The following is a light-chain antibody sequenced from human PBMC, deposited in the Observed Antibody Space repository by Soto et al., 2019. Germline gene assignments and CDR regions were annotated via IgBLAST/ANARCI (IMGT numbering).Light chain of an antibody. CDR3: QQYGNSPPEFT. Sequence: EIVLTQSPGTLSLSPGERATLSCRASQSVNSNYSAWYQQRPGQAPRLLIFGASFRATGIPDRFSGSGSGTDFTLTISRLEPEDFAVYYCQQYGNSPPEFTFGPGTKVDSK. V-gene: IGKV3-20*01. J-gene: IGKJ3*01. CDR2: GAS. CDR1: QSVNSNY.